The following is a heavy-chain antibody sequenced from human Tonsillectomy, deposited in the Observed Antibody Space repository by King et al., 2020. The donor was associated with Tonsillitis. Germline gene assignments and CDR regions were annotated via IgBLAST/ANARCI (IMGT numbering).Heavy chain of an antibody. CDR1: GYTLTELS. V-gene: IGHV1-24*01. D-gene: IGHD6-6*01. J-gene: IGHJ4*02. CDR2: FDPEDGET. CDR3: ATLVSISIAARPPYYFDY. Sequence: LVQSGAEVKKPGASVKVSCKVSGYTLTELSMHWVRQAPGKGLEWMGGFDPEDGETIYAQKFQGRVTMTEDTSTDTAYMELSSLRSEDTAVYYCATLVSISIAARPPYYFDYWGQGTLVTVSS.